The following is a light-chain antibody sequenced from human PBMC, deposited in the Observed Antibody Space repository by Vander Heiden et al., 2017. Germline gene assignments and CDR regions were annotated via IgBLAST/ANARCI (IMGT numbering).Light chain of an antibody. J-gene: IGKJ1*01. Sequence: IVMTQSPLSLPVTPGEPASISCRSSQSLLHSTGYNYLDWYLQKPGQSPQLLIYLGSNRASGVPDRCSGSGSGTDFTLKISRVEAEDVGVYYCRQALQTPRTFGQGTQVEIK. V-gene: IGKV2-28*01. CDR3: RQALQTPRT. CDR2: LGS. CDR1: QSLLHSTGYNY.